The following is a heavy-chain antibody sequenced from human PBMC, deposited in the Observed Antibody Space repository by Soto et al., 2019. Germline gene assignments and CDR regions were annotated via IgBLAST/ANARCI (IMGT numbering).Heavy chain of an antibody. CDR1: GYTFTGYY. V-gene: IGHV1-2*04. J-gene: IGHJ4*02. CDR2: INPNSGGT. CDR3: ARDARGYEGPMDY. D-gene: IGHD1-1*01. Sequence: QVPLVQSGAEVKQPGASVKVSCKASGYTFTGYYMHWVRQAPGQGLEWMGWINPNSGGTNYAQKFQGWVTMTRDTSISTAYMELSRLRSDDTEVYYCARDARGYEGPMDYWGQGTLVTVSS.